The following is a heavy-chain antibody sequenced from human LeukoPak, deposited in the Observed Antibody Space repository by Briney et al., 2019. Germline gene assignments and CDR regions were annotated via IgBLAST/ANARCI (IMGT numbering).Heavy chain of an antibody. CDR2: ISGRGGST. D-gene: IGHD2-15*01. CDR3: AKDRAAPATPYNWFDP. Sequence: GGSLRLSCAASGFTFSTYAMSWVRQAPGRGLEWVSDISGRGGSTYYADSVKGRFTISRDNSRTTLYLQMNSLRAEDTAVYYCAKDRAAPATPYNWFDPWGQGTLVTVSS. J-gene: IGHJ5*02. V-gene: IGHV3-23*01. CDR1: GFTFSTYA.